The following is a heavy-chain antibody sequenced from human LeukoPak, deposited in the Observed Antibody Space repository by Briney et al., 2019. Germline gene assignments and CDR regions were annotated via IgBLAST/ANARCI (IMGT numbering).Heavy chain of an antibody. J-gene: IGHJ4*02. V-gene: IGHV1-2*02. CDR2: MNPNSGVT. Sequence: ASVKVSCKPSGYTFTVNYLHWVRQAPGQGLEWVGWMNPNSGVTGYAQNFQGRVTMTRDTSISAAYMELSSLTSDDTAVYYCTRGAGTSWFDYWGQGSLVTVSS. CDR3: TRGAGTSWFDY. CDR1: GYTFTVNY. D-gene: IGHD2-2*01.